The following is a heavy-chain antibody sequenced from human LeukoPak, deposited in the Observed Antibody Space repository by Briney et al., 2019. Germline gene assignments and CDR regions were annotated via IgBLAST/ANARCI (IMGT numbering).Heavy chain of an antibody. Sequence: GGSLRLSCAATGFTFSSYVMAWVRQAPGKALEWVSAMTGGGDDTYYGDSVKGRFTISRDNSKNTLYLQMSSLRAEDTAVYYCAKASFSSWPYYFDYWGQGTLVTVSS. CDR2: MTGGGDDT. V-gene: IGHV3-23*01. D-gene: IGHD6-6*01. CDR3: AKASFSSWPYYFDY. J-gene: IGHJ4*02. CDR1: GFTFSSYV.